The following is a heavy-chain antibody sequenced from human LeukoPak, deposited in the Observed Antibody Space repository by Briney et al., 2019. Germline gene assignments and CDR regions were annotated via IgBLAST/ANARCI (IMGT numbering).Heavy chain of an antibody. CDR3: AGDYSGSPVH. J-gene: IGHJ4*02. V-gene: IGHV4-59*10. CDR1: GGSFSGYY. CDR2: IYTSGST. Sequence: SETLSLTCAVYGGSFSGYYWSWIRQPAGKGLEWIGRIYTSGSTNYNPSLKSRVTMSVDTSKNQFSLKLSSVTAADTAVYYCAGDYSGSPVHWGQGTLVTVSS. D-gene: IGHD1-26*01.